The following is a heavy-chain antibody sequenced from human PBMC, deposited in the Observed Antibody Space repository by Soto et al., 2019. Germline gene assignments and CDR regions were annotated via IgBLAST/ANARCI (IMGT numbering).Heavy chain of an antibody. Sequence: QVPLVQSGAEVKKPGASVKVSCKASGYTFTSYGISWVRQAPGQGLEWMGWISAYNGNTNYAQKLQGRVTMTTDTSTSTAYMELRSLRSDDTAVYYCARDPIFGVVIISYYYYGMDVWGQGTTVTVSS. CDR1: GYTFTSYG. J-gene: IGHJ6*02. CDR3: ARDPIFGVVIISYYYYGMDV. V-gene: IGHV1-18*04. D-gene: IGHD3-3*01. CDR2: ISAYNGNT.